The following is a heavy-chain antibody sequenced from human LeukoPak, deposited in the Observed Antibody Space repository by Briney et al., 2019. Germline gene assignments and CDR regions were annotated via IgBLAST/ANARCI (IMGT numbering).Heavy chain of an antibody. CDR2: IRYDGSNK. CDR3: ARSIAVAGTPYYFDY. Sequence: PGGSLRLSCAASGFTFSSYGMHWVRQAPGKGLEWVAVIRYDGSNKYYADSVKGRFTISRDNSKNTLYLQMNSLRAEDTAVYYCARSIAVAGTPYYFDYWGQGTLVTVSS. J-gene: IGHJ4*02. V-gene: IGHV3-33*01. D-gene: IGHD6-19*01. CDR1: GFTFSSYG.